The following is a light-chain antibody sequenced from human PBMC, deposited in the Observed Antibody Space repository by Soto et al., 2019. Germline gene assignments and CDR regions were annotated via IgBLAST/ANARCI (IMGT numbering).Light chain of an antibody. Sequence: EIVLTQSPGTLSLSPGERATLSCRASQSVSSSYLAWYQQKPGQAPRLLIYGASTRATGIPARFSGSGSGTEFTLIIRSLQSEDFAVYYCQQYNNWPALTFGGGTKVEIK. CDR1: QSVSSSY. J-gene: IGKJ4*01. CDR2: GAS. V-gene: IGKV3-15*01. CDR3: QQYNNWPALT.